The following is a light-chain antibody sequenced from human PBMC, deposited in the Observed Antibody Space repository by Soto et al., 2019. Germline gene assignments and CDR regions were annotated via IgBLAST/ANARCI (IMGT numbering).Light chain of an antibody. CDR2: DAS. CDR1: QSVSSY. V-gene: IGKV3-11*01. CDR3: QQRSNWPPT. J-gene: IGKJ4*01. Sequence: EIVLTQSPATLSLSPGERATLSCRASQSVSSYLAWYQQKPGQAPRLLIYDASNRATGIPARFSGSGSGTDFPLTISSLEPEDFSVYYCQQRSNWPPTVGGGTKVDIK.